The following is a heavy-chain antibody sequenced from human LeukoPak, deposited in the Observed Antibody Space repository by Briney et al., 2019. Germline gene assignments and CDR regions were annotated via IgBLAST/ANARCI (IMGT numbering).Heavy chain of an antibody. CDR3: ARGGVVVALGSYGMDV. CDR1: GFSVTSKY. Sequence: GGSLRLSCAASGFSVTSKYMNWVRQAPGKGREWVSVIYIDGNTYYADSVKGRFTISRDNAKNTLYLQMNTLRAEDTAVYYCARGGVVVALGSYGMDVWGQGTTVTVSS. CDR2: IYIDGNT. D-gene: IGHD2-15*01. V-gene: IGHV3-53*01. J-gene: IGHJ6*02.